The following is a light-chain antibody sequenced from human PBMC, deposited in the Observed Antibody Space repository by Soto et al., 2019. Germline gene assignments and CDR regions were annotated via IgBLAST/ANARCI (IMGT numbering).Light chain of an antibody. CDR2: HVS. CDR1: SSDVGGYNY. J-gene: IGLJ2*01. Sequence: QSVLTQPASVSGSPGQSITISCTGTSSDVGGYNYVSWYQQHPGKAPKLMIHHVSHQPSGVSDRFSGSKSGDTASLTISGLPAEDEDDYYCSAYTNKNPVIFGGGTKLTVL. CDR3: SAYTNKNPVI. V-gene: IGLV2-14*01.